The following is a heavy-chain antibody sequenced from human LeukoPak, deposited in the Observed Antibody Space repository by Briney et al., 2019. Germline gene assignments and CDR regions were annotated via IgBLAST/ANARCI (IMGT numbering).Heavy chain of an antibody. CDR2: IRRRAYGGTT. Sequence: GGSLRLSCTVSGFTFEDFAMTWVRQAPGKGLEWVGFIRRRAYGGTTDYAASEKGRFTISIDDSKNIAFLQMNSLKTEDTAIYFCSRDSHGDDVYDYWGQGTLVTVSS. CDR3: SRDSHGDDVYDY. D-gene: IGHD1-1*01. J-gene: IGHJ4*02. CDR1: GFTFEDFA. V-gene: IGHV3-49*04.